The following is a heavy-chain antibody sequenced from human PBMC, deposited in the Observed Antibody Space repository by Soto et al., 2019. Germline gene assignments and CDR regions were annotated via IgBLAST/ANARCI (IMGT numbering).Heavy chain of an antibody. Sequence: EVQLVESGGVVVQPGGSLRLSCAASGFTFDDYTMHWVRQAPGKGLEWVSLISWDGGSTYYADSVKGRFTISRDNSKNSLYLQMNSLRTEDTALYYCAKDMRQGGIAVVENWFDPWGQGTLVTVSS. D-gene: IGHD6-19*01. J-gene: IGHJ5*02. CDR1: GFTFDDYT. V-gene: IGHV3-43*01. CDR3: AKDMRQGGIAVVENWFDP. CDR2: ISWDGGST.